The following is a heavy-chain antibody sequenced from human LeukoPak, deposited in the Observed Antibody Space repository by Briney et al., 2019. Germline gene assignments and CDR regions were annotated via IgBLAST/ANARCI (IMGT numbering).Heavy chain of an antibody. CDR2: INCNSGDA. Sequence: GASVKVSCKASGYTFTSYYMHWVRQAPGQGLEWVGRINCNSGDANSAQKFQGRVTMTRDTPVSTAYMDLSSVTSDDTAVYFCARSAGHCSNGICFTDYYMDVWGRGTTVTVSS. D-gene: IGHD2-8*01. V-gene: IGHV1-2*02. CDR1: GYTFTSYY. J-gene: IGHJ6*03. CDR3: ARSAGHCSNGICFTDYYMDV.